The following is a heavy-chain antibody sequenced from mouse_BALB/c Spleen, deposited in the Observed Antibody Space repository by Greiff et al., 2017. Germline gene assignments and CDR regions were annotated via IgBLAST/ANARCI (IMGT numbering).Heavy chain of an antibody. J-gene: IGHJ1*01. CDR1: GYSITSDYA. CDR2: ISYSGST. Sequence: EVQLQQSGPGLVKPSQSLSLTCTVTGYSITSDYAWNWIRQFPGNKLEWMGYISYSGSTSYNPSLKSRISITRDTSKNQFFLQLNSVTTEDTATYYCAREDWDGLYWYFDVWGAGTTVTVSS. D-gene: IGHD4-1*01. CDR3: AREDWDGLYWYFDV. V-gene: IGHV3-2*02.